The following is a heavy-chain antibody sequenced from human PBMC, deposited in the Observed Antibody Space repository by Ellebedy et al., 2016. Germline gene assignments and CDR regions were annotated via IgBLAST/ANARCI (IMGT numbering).Heavy chain of an antibody. D-gene: IGHD1-26*01. CDR3: ARGTGSYGSAMDV. J-gene: IGHJ6*02. CDR2: VYSDGST. V-gene: IGHV4-39*01. CDR1: GGSLSSGNYY. Sequence: SETLSLTXTFSGGSLSSGNYYWAWIRQPPGKGLEWIINVYSDGSTYYNPSLKSRVTISVDASKNQFSLKLNSMTAADTAVYYCARGTGSYGSAMDVWGQGTTVTVSS.